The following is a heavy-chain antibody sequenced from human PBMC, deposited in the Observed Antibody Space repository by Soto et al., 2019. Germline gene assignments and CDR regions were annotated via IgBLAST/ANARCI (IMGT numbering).Heavy chain of an antibody. CDR2: IRTKAYGGTT. CDR1: GFIFHDYA. D-gene: IGHD5-18*01. J-gene: IGHJ6*02. V-gene: IGHV3-49*04. CDR3: TRVSGYSYGYSYGMDV. Sequence: SLRLSCTTSGFIFHDYAMSWVRQAPGKGLEWVGFIRTKAYGGTTEYAASVKGRSTISRDDSKSIAYLQMDSLKIEDTAVYYCTRVSGYSYGYSYGMDVWGQGTTVTVSS.